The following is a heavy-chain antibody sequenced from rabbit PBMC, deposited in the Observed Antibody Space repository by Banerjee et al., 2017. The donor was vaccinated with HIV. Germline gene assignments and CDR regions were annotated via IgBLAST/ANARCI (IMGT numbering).Heavy chain of an antibody. CDR1: GSDISSYS. Sequence: QEQLVESGGGLVTPGGTLTLTCTASGSDISSYSISWVRQAPGKGLEWIACIVPDSAGTDYASWVNGRFTSSLDTAQNTVTLQMTSLTAADTATYFCARDLAGVIGWNFGLWGPGTLVTVS. V-gene: IGHV1S47*01. CDR3: ARDLAGVIGWNFGL. D-gene: IGHD4-1*01. CDR2: IVPDSAGT. J-gene: IGHJ4*01.